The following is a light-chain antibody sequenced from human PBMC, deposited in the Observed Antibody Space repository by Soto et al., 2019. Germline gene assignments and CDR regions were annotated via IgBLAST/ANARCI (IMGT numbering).Light chain of an antibody. CDR3: QSYDSSLRGYV. Sequence: QSVLTQPPSVSGAPRQRVTISCTGSSSNFGAGNDVQWYQQLPGTAPKLLIFGNNNRPSGVPDRFSGSKSGTSASLAISGLQAEDEADYYCQSYDSSLRGYVFGTGTKVTVL. V-gene: IGLV1-40*01. J-gene: IGLJ1*01. CDR2: GNN. CDR1: SSNFGAGND.